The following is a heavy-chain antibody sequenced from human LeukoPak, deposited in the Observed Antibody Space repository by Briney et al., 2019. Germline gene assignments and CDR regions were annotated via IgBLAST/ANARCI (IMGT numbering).Heavy chain of an antibody. D-gene: IGHD6-19*01. V-gene: IGHV1-18*01. Sequence: ASVKVSCRASGYTFTSHGITWVRQAPGQGLEWMGWISGYNGDTRYAQKFQGRVTMITETSTSTAYLELWSLRSDDTAVYYCARDPSNTSGRFWYLDVWGRGTLVTVSA. CDR1: GYTFTSHG. J-gene: IGHJ2*01. CDR3: ARDPSNTSGRFWYLDV. CDR2: ISGYNGDT.